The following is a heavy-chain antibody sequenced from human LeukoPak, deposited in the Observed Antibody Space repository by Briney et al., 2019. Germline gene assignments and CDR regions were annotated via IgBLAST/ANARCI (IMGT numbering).Heavy chain of an antibody. V-gene: IGHV4-38-2*02. D-gene: IGHD2-2*01. CDR1: GYSISSGYY. Sequence: SETLSLTCSVSGYSISSGYYWGWIRQPPGKGLEWIGSIYQSGSTYYNPSLKSRVTISVDTSKNQFSLKLSSVTAADTAVYYCARDPLYCSSTSCYLAGAFDIWGQGTMVTVSS. CDR3: ARDPLYCSSTSCYLAGAFDI. J-gene: IGHJ3*02. CDR2: IYQSGST.